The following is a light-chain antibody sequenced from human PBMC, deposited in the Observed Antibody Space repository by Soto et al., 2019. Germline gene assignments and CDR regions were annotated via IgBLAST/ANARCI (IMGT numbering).Light chain of an antibody. CDR3: VLYMPSGIWV. CDR2: YTN. V-gene: IGLV8-61*01. J-gene: IGLJ3*02. CDR1: SGSVSTSNY. Sequence: QAVVTQEPLFSVSPGGTVTLTCGLNSGSVSTSNYPSWFQQTPGQAPRALIHYTNTRSSGVPDRFSGSILGSKAALTITGAQADDESDYYCVLYMPSGIWVFGGGTKVTVL.